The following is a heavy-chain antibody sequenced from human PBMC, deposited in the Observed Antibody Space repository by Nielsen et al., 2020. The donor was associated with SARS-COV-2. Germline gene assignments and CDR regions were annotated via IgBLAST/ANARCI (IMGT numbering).Heavy chain of an antibody. D-gene: IGHD3-16*01. CDR1: GFTFSSYA. CDR2: ISGSGGSI. J-gene: IGHJ5*02. Sequence: GESLKISCAASGFTFSSYAMSWVRQAPGKGLEWVSAISGSGGSIYYADSVKGRFTISRDNSKNTLYLQMNSLRAEDTAVYYCAKDPRYGWFDPWGQGTLVTVSS. CDR3: AKDPRYGWFDP. V-gene: IGHV3-23*01.